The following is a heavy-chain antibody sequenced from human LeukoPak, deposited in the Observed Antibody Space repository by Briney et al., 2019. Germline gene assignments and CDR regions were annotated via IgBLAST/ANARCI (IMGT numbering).Heavy chain of an antibody. Sequence: SQTLSLTCAISGDSVSSNSAAWNWIRQSPSRGLEWLGRTYYRSKWYNDYAVSVKSRITINPDTSKNQFSLQLNSVTPEDTAVYYCARSRLWQWLPSDEKYYFDYWGQGTLVTVSS. J-gene: IGHJ4*02. D-gene: IGHD6-19*01. CDR1: GDSVSSNSAA. V-gene: IGHV6-1*01. CDR3: ARSRLWQWLPSDEKYYFDY. CDR2: TYYRSKWYN.